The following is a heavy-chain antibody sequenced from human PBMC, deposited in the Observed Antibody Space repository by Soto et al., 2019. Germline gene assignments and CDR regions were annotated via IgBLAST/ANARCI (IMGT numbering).Heavy chain of an antibody. Sequence: PSETLSLTCTVSGVSVSGGYYYWTWIRQPPGKGLEWIGYIDYSGSTNDNPSLKSRVTMSVDTSKNQFSLKLSSVTAADTAVYYCARLVQKEGGLLSNYYYGMDVWGQGTTVTVS. CDR1: GVSVSGGYYY. D-gene: IGHD3-16*01. CDR2: IDYSGST. V-gene: IGHV4-61*01. CDR3: ARLVQKEGGLLSNYYYGMDV. J-gene: IGHJ6*02.